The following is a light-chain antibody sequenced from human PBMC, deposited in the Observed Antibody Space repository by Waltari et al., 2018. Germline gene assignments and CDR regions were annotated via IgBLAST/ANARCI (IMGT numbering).Light chain of an antibody. J-gene: IGKJ1*01. CDR2: WAS. V-gene: IGKV4-1*01. CDR3: QQYYSGHRA. Sequence: DIVMTQSPDSLAVSLGERATINCKSSQSVLYSSNNKNYLAWYQQKPGQPPKLLIYWASTRESGVPDRFSGSGSGTDFTLTISSLQAEDVAVYYCQQYYSGHRAFGQGTKVEIK. CDR1: QSVLYSSNNKNY.